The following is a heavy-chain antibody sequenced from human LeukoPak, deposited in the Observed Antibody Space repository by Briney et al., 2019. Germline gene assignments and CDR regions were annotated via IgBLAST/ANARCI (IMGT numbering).Heavy chain of an antibody. D-gene: IGHD6-19*01. CDR2: IYYSGST. V-gene: IGHV4-59*01. CDR1: GGSFSGYY. CDR3: ARVIAVAYFDY. J-gene: IGHJ4*02. Sequence: SETLSLTCAVYGGSFSGYYWSWIRQPPGKGLEWIGYIYYSGSTNYNPSLKSRVTISVDTSKNQFSLKLSSVTAADTAVYYCARVIAVAYFDYWGQGTLVTVSS.